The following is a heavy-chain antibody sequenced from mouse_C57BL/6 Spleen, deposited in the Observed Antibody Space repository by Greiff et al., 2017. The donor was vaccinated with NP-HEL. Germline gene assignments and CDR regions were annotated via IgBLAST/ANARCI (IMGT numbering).Heavy chain of an antibody. CDR3: AKGSYYSNYAMDY. V-gene: IGHV1-39*01. CDR2: INPNYGTT. CDR1: GYSFPDYN. D-gene: IGHD2-5*01. J-gene: IGHJ4*01. Sequence: EVQLQQSGPELVKPGASVKISCKASGYSFPDYNMNWVKQSNGKSLEWIGVINPNYGTTSYNQKFKGKATLTVDQSSSTAYMQLNSLTSEDSAVXYCAKGSYYSNYAMDYWGQGTSVTVSS.